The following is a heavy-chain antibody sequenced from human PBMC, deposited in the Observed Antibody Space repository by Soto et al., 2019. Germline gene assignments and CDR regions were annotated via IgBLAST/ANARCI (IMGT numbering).Heavy chain of an antibody. CDR3: AITYCRDNSCPRDFDF. J-gene: IGHJ4*02. CDR2: FIPILDMA. CDR1: GGTFNTYT. D-gene: IGHD2-21*01. Sequence: QVQVVQSGAEVKKPESSVKVSCKPSGGTFNTYTVNWVRLAPGHGLEWMGRFIPILDMANYAKKFQDRVTITADRSPFPAYMELNSLTSDDTAVYYCAITYCRDNSCPRDFDFWGPGTRVTVSS. V-gene: IGHV1-69*02.